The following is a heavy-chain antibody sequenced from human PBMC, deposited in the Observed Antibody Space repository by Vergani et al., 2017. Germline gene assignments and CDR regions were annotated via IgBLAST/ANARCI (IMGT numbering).Heavy chain of an antibody. CDR2: IIPILGIA. CDR3: ARGGLGYCSSTSCQDAFDI. V-gene: IGHV1-69*02. CDR1: GGTFSSYT. J-gene: IGHJ3*02. Sequence: QVQLVQSGAEVKKPGSSVKVSCKASGGTFSSYTISWVRQAPGQGLEWMGRIIPILGIANYAQKFQGRVTITADKSTSTAYMELSRLRSDDTDVYYCARGGLGYCSSTSCQDAFDIWGQGTMVTVSS. D-gene: IGHD2-2*01.